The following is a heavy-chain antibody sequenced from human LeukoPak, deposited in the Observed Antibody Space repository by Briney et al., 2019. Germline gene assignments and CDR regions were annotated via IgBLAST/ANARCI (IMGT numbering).Heavy chain of an antibody. CDR1: GFTFSSYS. V-gene: IGHV3-21*01. CDR3: ARDGSLWFGELPPDY. CDR2: ISGSNSYI. J-gene: IGHJ4*02. Sequence: PGGSLRLSCAASGFTFSSYSMNWVRQAPGKGLEWVSSISGSNSYIEYADSVKGRFTISRDNAKNSLYLQMNSLRAEDTALYYCARDGSLWFGELPPDYWGQGTLVTVSS. D-gene: IGHD3-10*01.